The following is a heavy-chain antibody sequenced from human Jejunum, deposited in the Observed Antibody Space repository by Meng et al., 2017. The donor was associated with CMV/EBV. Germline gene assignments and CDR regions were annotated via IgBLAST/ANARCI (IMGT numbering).Heavy chain of an antibody. CDR3: ARGTQGAYLDI. V-gene: IGHV1-46*01. D-gene: IGHD3-16*01. CDR1: RYTFTNYA. CDR2: INPSRGST. Sequence: QVQLVQSGSELKKPGASVKVSCKASRYTFTNYAMNWVRQAPGQGLEWMGLINPSRGSTNYPQKFQGRVTMTRDTSTSTVYMEVTSLRFDDTAVYYCARGTQGAYLDIWGQGTLVTVSS. J-gene: IGHJ4*02.